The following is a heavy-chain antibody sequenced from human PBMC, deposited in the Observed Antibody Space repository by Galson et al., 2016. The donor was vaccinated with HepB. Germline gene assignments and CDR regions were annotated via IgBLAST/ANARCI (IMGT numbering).Heavy chain of an antibody. J-gene: IGHJ5*02. Sequence: LSLTCIVSGGPVNNGNFYWSWLRQPPGRGLEWIGYISHSGSTTYNPSLKSRVTISTDTSKNQLSLKLTSVTAADTAVYYCASVSGPRDNWFDPWGQGTLVTVSS. CDR3: ASVSGPRDNWFDP. CDR1: GGPVNNGNFY. D-gene: IGHD6-19*01. V-gene: IGHV4-61*01. CDR2: ISHSGST.